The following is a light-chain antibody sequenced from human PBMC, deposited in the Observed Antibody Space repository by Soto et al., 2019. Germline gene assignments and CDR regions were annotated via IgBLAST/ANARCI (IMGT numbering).Light chain of an antibody. CDR2: GAS. Sequence: MMMTQSPATLSVSPGERVTLSCRTSHSVNSHVAWYQQKPGQAPRLLLYGASTRPTGLPVRFSGSGFGTEFTLTISCRQSEDFAVYYCQQYKNWRLFGQGTRLDIK. CDR3: QQYKNWRL. J-gene: IGKJ5*01. V-gene: IGKV3-15*01. CDR1: HSVNSH.